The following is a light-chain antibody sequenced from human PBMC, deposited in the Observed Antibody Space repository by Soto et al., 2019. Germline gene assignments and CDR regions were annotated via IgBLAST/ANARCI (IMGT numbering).Light chain of an antibody. CDR1: QSIGTY. CDR3: LQSASSPRT. J-gene: IGKJ2*01. CDR2: HAS. Sequence: DIQMTQSPSSLSASVGDRVTITCRASQSIGTYLHWYQQKSGKAPKLRIYHASSLQSGVPSAFTGRGSGTDFTLTTTSLQPDDFAAYYCLQSASSPRTFGQGTNLEIK. V-gene: IGKV1-39*01.